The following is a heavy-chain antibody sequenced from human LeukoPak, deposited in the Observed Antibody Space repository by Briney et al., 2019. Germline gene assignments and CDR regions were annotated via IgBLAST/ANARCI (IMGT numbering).Heavy chain of an antibody. Sequence: PGGSLRLSCAASGFTFSSYWMHWVRHAPGKGLVWVSRINSDGSSTSYADSVKGRFTISRDNAKNTLYLQMNSLRVEDTAVYYCARSQMATIAAAGWGQGTLVTVSS. J-gene: IGHJ4*02. CDR1: GFTFSSYW. CDR2: INSDGSST. CDR3: ARSQMATIAAAG. V-gene: IGHV3-74*01. D-gene: IGHD6-13*01.